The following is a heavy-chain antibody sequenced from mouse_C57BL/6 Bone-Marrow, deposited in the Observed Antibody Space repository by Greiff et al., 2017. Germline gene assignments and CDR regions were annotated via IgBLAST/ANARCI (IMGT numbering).Heavy chain of an antibody. V-gene: IGHV5-4*03. CDR3: ARAIDDYDEETWFAY. CDR1: GFTFSSYA. J-gene: IGHJ3*01. CDR2: ISDGGSYT. Sequence: EVKLVESGGGLVKPGGSLKLSCAASGFTFSSYAMSWVRQTPEKRLEWVATISDGGSYTYYPDNVKGRFTISRDNAKNNLYLQMSHLKSEDTAMYYCARAIDDYDEETWFAYWGQGTLVTVSA. D-gene: IGHD2-4*01.